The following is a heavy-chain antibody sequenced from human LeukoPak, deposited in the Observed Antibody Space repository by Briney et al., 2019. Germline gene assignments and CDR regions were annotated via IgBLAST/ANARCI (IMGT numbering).Heavy chain of an antibody. J-gene: IGHJ6*03. D-gene: IGHD5-12*01. CDR3: ARGRLDIVATINYYYMDV. V-gene: IGHV1-8*01. CDR2: MNPNSGNT. Sequence: GASVKVSCKASGYTFTSYDINWVRQATGQGLEWIGWMNPNSGNTGYAQKFQGRVTITRNTSISTAYMELSSLRSEDTAVYYCARGRLDIVATINYYYMDVWGKGTTVTVSS. CDR1: GYTFTSYD.